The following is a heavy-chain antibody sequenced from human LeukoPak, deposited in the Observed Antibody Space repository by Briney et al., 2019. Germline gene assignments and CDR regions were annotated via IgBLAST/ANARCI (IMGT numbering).Heavy chain of an antibody. CDR2: IYSSGST. V-gene: IGHV4-4*07. CDR1: GGSISTYY. J-gene: IGHJ5*02. CDR3: ARDDGRARPNCFDP. Sequence: PSETLSLTCTVSGGSISTYYWSWIRQPAGKGLEWIGRIYSSGSTNYNPSLKSRVTMSVDTSNNRLSLKLSSVTAADPAVYYCARDDGRARPNCFDPWGQGTLVTVSS.